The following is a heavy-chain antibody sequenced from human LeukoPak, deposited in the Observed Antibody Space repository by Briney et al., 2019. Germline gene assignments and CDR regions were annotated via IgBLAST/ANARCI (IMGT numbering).Heavy chain of an antibody. CDR3: ARTVAGTRVEN. Sequence: SVKVSCEASGYTFTSYDINWVRQAPGQGLEWMGVIIPIFGTANYAQKFQGRVTITADESTSTAYMELSSLRSEDTAVYYCARTVAGTRVENWGQGTLVTVSS. CDR2: IIPIFGTA. J-gene: IGHJ4*02. V-gene: IGHV1-69*13. CDR1: GYTFTSYD. D-gene: IGHD6-19*01.